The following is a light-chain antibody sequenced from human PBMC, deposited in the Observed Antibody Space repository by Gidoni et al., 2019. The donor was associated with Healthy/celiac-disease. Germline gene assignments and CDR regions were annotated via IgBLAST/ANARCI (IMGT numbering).Light chain of an antibody. J-gene: IGLJ3*02. CDR2: DDS. V-gene: IGLV2-14*01. CDR3: SSYTSSSTPWV. CDR1: SRDDGGYTY. Sequence: QSALTHPASVSGSPGQSITLSCNGTSRDDGGYTYVSWYQQHPGKSPKLMMYDDSNRPSGVSNRFSGSKDGNTASLTISGLQAEDEADYYCSSYTSSSTPWVFGGGTKLTVL.